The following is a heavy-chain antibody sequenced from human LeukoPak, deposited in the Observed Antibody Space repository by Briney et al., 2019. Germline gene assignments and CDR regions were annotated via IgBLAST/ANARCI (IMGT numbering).Heavy chain of an antibody. CDR1: GGSISSYY. CDR3: ARGSSSWFDWYFDL. CDR2: IYTSGST. V-gene: IGHV4-4*07. D-gene: IGHD6-13*01. J-gene: IGHJ2*01. Sequence: SETLSLTCTVSGGSISSYYWSWIRQPAGKGLEWIGRIYTSGSTNYNPALKSRVTMSVDTSKNQFSLKLSSVTAADTAVYYCARGSSSWFDWYFDLWGRGTLVTVSS.